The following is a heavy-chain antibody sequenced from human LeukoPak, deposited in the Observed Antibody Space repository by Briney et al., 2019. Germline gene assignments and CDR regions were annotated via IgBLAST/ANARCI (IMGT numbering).Heavy chain of an antibody. V-gene: IGHV3-43*02. CDR2: ISGDGGST. Sequence: GGSLRLSCAASGFTFDDYAMHWVRQAPGKGLEWVSLISGDGGSTYSANSVKGRFTISRDNSKNSLYLQMNSLRTEDTALYYCAKDIDSSWYAEYFQRWGQGTLVTVSS. CDR3: AKDIDSSWYAEYFQR. CDR1: GFTFDDYA. D-gene: IGHD6-13*01. J-gene: IGHJ1*01.